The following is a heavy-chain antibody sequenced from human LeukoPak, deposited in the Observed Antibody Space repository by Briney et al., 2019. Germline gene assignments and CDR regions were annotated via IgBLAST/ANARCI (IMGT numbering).Heavy chain of an antibody. CDR2: IYTSGST. D-gene: IGHD3-10*01. Sequence: PSQTLSLTCTVSGGSISSGSYYWSWTRQPAGKGLEWIGRIYTSGSTNYNPSLKSRVTISVDTSKNQFSLKLSSVTAADTAVYYCARDSVLWFGELSIHYYMDVWGKGTTVTVSS. V-gene: IGHV4-61*02. CDR1: GGSISSGSYY. J-gene: IGHJ6*03. CDR3: ARDSVLWFGELSIHYYMDV.